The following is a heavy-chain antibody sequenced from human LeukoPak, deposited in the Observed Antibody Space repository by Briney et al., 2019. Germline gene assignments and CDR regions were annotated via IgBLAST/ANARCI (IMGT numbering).Heavy chain of an antibody. Sequence: SETLSLTCTVSGVSIGSHYWSWIRQSPGKGLEWIGCVYNSGTTVYNPSLTGRVTISVDTSKNQYSLNLRSVTSADAAVYYCARDAYWGQGILVTVSS. CDR2: VYNSGTT. J-gene: IGHJ4*02. CDR1: GVSIGSHY. CDR3: ARDAY. V-gene: IGHV4-59*11.